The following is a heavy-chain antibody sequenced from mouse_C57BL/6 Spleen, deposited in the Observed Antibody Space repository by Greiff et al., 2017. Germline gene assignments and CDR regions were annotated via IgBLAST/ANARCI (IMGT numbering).Heavy chain of an antibody. D-gene: IGHD2-4*01. CDR3: AREYDDDGFAY. J-gene: IGHJ3*01. V-gene: IGHV1-53*01. CDR1: GYTFTNYW. CDR2: IIPSNGGT. Sequence: QVPLQQPGTELVKPGASVKLSCMASGYTFTNYWMHWVKQRPGQGLAWIGNIIPSNGGTHYNEKFKSKATLPVDKSSSTAYMQLSSLTFEDSAVYYCAREYDDDGFAYWGQGTLVTVSA.